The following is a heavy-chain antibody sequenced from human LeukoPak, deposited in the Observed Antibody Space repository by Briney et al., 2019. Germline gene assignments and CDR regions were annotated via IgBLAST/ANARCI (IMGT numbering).Heavy chain of an antibody. J-gene: IGHJ4*02. CDR2: ISSSGSTI. CDR1: GFTFSSYE. D-gene: IGHD2-2*01. V-gene: IGHV3-48*03. CDR3: ARGSRDIVVVPAAPNDY. Sequence: GGSLRLSCAASGFTFSSYEMNWVRQAPGKGLEWVSYISSSGSTIYYAGSVKGRFTISRDNSKNTLYLQMNSLRAEDTAVYYCARGSRDIVVVPAAPNDYWGQGTLVTVSS.